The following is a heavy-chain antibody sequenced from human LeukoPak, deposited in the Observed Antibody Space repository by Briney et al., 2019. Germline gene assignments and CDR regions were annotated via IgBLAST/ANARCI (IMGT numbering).Heavy chain of an antibody. V-gene: IGHV4-59*01. CDR1: GGSINNYY. CDR3: ARDTHYYGMDV. J-gene: IGHJ6*04. Sequence: SETLSLTCTVSGGSINNYYWSWIRQPPGKGLEWIGYIYYSGNTNYNPSLKSRVTISVDTSKNQFSLKLSSVTAAGTAVYYCARDTHYYGMDVWGKGTTVTVSS. CDR2: IYYSGNT.